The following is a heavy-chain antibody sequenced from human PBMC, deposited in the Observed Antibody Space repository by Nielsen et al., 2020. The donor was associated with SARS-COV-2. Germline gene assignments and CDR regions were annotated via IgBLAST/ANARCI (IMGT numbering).Heavy chain of an antibody. J-gene: IGHJ5*02. D-gene: IGHD2-2*01. CDR3: ARGHCSSTSCYRGGVWFDP. V-gene: IGHV4-59*12. Sequence: SETLSLTCTVSGASISSYYWSWIRQPPGKGLECIGSIYYSGSTKYNPSLKSRVTISVDTSKSQFSLRLSSVTAADTAVYYCARGHCSSTSCYRGGVWFDPWGQGTLVTVSS. CDR1: GASISSYY. CDR2: IYYSGST.